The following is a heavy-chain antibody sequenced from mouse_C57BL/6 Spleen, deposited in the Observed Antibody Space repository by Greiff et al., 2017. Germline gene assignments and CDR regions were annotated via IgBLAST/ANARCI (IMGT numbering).Heavy chain of an antibody. CDR1: GYTFTSYW. Sequence: VQLQQPGAELVKPGASVKLSCKASGYTFTSYWMHWVKQRPGQGLEWIGMIHPNSGSTNYNEKFKIKATLTVDKSSSTAYMQLSSLTSEDSAVYYCARFITTVPWYFDVWGTGTTVTVSS. V-gene: IGHV1-64*01. D-gene: IGHD1-1*01. CDR3: ARFITTVPWYFDV. J-gene: IGHJ1*03. CDR2: IHPNSGST.